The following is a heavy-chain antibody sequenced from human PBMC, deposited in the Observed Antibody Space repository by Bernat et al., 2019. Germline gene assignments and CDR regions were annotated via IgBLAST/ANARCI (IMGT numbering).Heavy chain of an antibody. CDR1: GFTFSSYS. D-gene: IGHD3-22*01. V-gene: IGHV3-48*01. Sequence: EMQLVESGGGLVQPGGPLRLSCAASGFTFSSYSMNWVRQAPGKGLEWVSYISSSSSTIFYADSVKGRFTISRDNAKNSLYLQMISVRAEDTAVYYCARDRSSDYDPHFDYWGQGTLVTVSS. CDR2: ISSSSSTI. CDR3: ARDRSSDYDPHFDY. J-gene: IGHJ4*02.